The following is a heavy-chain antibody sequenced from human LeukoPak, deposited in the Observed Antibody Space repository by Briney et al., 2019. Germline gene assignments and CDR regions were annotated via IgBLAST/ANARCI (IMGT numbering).Heavy chain of an antibody. CDR1: GVSISSYY. D-gene: IGHD3-10*01. V-gene: IGHV4-59*01. CDR2: IYSSGST. J-gene: IGHJ4*02. CDR3: AREFAPGSFDH. Sequence: PAETLSLTCTVSGVSISSYYWSWVRQPPGKGLEWVGYIYSSGSTNYNPSLESRVTISVDTSKNQFSLKLSSVTAADTAVYYCAREFAPGSFDHWGQGTLVTLSS.